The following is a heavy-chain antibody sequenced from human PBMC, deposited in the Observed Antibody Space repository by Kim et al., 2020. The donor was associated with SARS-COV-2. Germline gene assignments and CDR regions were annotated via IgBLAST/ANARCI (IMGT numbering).Heavy chain of an antibody. J-gene: IGHJ4*02. Sequence: GGSLRLSCAASGFTFSGSPIHWVRQAAGKGLEWVGRVGHKAHNYATTYGASVKGRFTISRDDSKNTAYLQMNRLKTEDTAVYYCTSLITAWGQGTLVTVS. CDR1: GFTFSGSP. CDR3: TSLITA. V-gene: IGHV3-73*01. CDR2: VGHKAHNYAT. D-gene: IGHD6-25*01.